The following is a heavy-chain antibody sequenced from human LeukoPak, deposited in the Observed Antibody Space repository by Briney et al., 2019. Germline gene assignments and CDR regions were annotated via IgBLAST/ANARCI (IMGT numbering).Heavy chain of an antibody. J-gene: IGHJ4*02. D-gene: IGHD6-25*01. Sequence: GGSLRVSCAASGFTFRSYSMNWVRQAPGNGLEWVSYISSSSSTIYYADSVKGRFTISRDNAKNSLYLQMNSLRAEDTAVYYCARGTVSSGDWGQGTLVTVSS. CDR1: GFTFRSYS. CDR3: ARGTVSSGD. CDR2: ISSSSSTI. V-gene: IGHV3-48*01.